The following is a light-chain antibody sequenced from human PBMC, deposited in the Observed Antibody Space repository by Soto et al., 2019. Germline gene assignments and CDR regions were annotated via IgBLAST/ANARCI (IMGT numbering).Light chain of an antibody. CDR1: SSKIVAGYD. J-gene: IGLJ2*01. CDR3: QSYDSSLSGSVV. Sequence: QSVLTQPPSVSGAPGQRVTISCTGSSSKIVAGYDVHWYQQLPGTAPKLLIYGNSNRPSGVPDRFSGSKSGTSASLAITGLQAEDEADYYCQSYDSSLSGSVVFGGGTKVTVL. CDR2: GNS. V-gene: IGLV1-40*01.